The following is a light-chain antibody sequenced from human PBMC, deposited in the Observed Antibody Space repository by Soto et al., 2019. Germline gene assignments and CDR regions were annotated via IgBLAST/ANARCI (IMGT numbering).Light chain of an antibody. CDR2: GAS. CDR1: QSVSSSY. CDR3: QQSYSTPFT. J-gene: IGKJ3*01. V-gene: IGKV3-20*01. Sequence: EIVLTQSPGTLSLSPGERATLSYRASQSVSSSYLAWYQQKPGQGPRLLIFGASTRAIGIPARFSGSGSGTDFTLTISSLQPEDFATYYCQQSYSTPFTFGPGTKVDI.